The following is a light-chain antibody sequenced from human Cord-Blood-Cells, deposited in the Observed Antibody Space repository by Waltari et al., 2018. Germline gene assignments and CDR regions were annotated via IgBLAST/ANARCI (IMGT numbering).Light chain of an antibody. CDR2: LNSDGSH. Sequence: QLVLTQSPSASASLGASVKLTCTLSTGQSSYAIAWHQPQPEKGPRYLMTLNSDGSHSNGDGIPDRFSGSSSGAERYLTISSLQSEDEADYYCQTWGTGIRVFGGGTKLTVL. CDR3: QTWGTGIRV. V-gene: IGLV4-69*01. J-gene: IGLJ3*02. CDR1: TGQSSYA.